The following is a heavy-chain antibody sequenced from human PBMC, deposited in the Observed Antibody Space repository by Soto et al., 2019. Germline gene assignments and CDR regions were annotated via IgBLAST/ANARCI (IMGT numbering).Heavy chain of an antibody. CDR3: ARGSVVPNIRPLDY. V-gene: IGHV1-69*13. CDR2: IIPIFGTA. J-gene: IGHJ4*02. Sequence: SVKVCCKASGGTFSSYAISFVRQAPGQGLEWMGGIIPIFGTANYAQKFQGRVTITADESTSTAYMELSSLRSEDTAVYYCARGSVVPNIRPLDYWGQGTLVTVSS. CDR1: GGTFSSYA. D-gene: IGHD3-10*01.